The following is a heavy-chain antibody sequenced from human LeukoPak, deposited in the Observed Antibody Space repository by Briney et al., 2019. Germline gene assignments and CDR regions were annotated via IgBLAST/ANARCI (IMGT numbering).Heavy chain of an antibody. CDR3: AKDRRPMVFDASDI. D-gene: IGHD3-10*01. V-gene: IGHV3-9*01. CDR1: GFTFDDYA. J-gene: IGHJ3*02. CDR2: ISWNSGSI. Sequence: PGGSLRLSCAASGFTFDDYAMHWVRQAPGKGLEWVSGISWNSGSIGYADSVKGRFTISRDNAKNSLYLQMNSLRTEDTAMYYCAKDRRPMVFDASDIWGQGTMVTVSS.